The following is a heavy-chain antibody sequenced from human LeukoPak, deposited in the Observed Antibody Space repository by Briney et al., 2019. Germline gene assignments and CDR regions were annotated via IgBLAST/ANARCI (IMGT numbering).Heavy chain of an antibody. V-gene: IGHV1-2*02. CDR1: GYTFTGYY. CDR3: AKANYYQLPDYYYYYMDV. J-gene: IGHJ6*03. D-gene: IGHD2-2*01. Sequence: ASLKLSCKASGYTFTGYYMNWVRQAPGQGLEWMGWINRNSGDTDYAQKFKGRVTMTRDTSISTAYMELSRLRSDDTAVYYCAKANYYQLPDYYYYYMDVWGKGTTVTVSS. CDR2: INRNSGDT.